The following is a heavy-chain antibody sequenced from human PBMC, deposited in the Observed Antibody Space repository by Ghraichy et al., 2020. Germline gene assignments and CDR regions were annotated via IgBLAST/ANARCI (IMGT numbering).Heavy chain of an antibody. CDR1: GGSFSGYY. J-gene: IGHJ5*02. D-gene: IGHD3-3*01. CDR2: INHSGST. CDR3: ARWGPYYDFWSGYYSSNWFDP. Sequence: SETLSLTCAVYGGSFSGYYWSWIRQPPGKGLEWIGEINHSGSTNYNPSLKSRVTISVDTSKNQFSLKLSSVTAADTAVYYCARWGPYYDFWSGYYSSNWFDPWGQGTLVTVSS. V-gene: IGHV4-34*01.